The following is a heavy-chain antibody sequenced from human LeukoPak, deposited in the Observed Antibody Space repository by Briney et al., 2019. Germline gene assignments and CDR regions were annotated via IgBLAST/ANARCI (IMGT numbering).Heavy chain of an antibody. CDR2: IYHSGST. CDR1: GDSISSSNW. Sequence: SETLSLTCAVSGDSISSSNWWSGVRQPPGKGLEWIGEIYHSGSTNYNPSLKSRVTISVDKSKNQFSLKLSAVTAADTAVYYCARCLASDNWFDPWGQGTLVTVS. J-gene: IGHJ5*02. D-gene: IGHD3-3*02. V-gene: IGHV4-4*02. CDR3: ARCLASDNWFDP.